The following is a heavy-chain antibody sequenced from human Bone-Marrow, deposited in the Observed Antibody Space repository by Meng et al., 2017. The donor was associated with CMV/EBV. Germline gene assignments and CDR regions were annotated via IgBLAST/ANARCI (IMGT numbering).Heavy chain of an antibody. CDR3: AILPGIVTSTGY. D-gene: IGHD1-1*01. J-gene: IGHJ4*02. Sequence: GESLKISCAASGFTFDDYGMSWVRQAPGKGLEWVSGINWNGGSTGYADSVKGRFTISRDNAKNSLYLQMNSLRAEDTALYYCAILPGIVTSTGYWGQGTLVTVSS. CDR2: INWNGGST. CDR1: GFTFDDYG. V-gene: IGHV3-20*04.